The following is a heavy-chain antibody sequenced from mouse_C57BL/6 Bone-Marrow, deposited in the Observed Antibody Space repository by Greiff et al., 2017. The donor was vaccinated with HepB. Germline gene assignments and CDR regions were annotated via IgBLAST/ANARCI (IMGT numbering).Heavy chain of an antibody. Sequence: EVQLQQSGPVLVKPGASVKMSCKASGYTFTDYYMNWVKQSHGKSLEWIGVINPYNGGTSYNQKFKGKATLTVDKSSSTAYMELNSLTSEDSAVYYCARSMVTPYYFDYWGQGTTLTVSS. V-gene: IGHV1-19*01. CDR1: GYTFTDYY. CDR2: INPYNGGT. CDR3: ARSMVTPYYFDY. J-gene: IGHJ2*01. D-gene: IGHD2-2*01.